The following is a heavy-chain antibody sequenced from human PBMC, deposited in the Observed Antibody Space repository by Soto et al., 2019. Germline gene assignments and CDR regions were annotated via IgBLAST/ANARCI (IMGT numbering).Heavy chain of an antibody. CDR2: IYPGDSNT. V-gene: IGHV5-51*01. CDR1: GYSFTSYW. CDR3: ASTAPLNYYFDY. Sequence: GESLKISCKGSGYSFTSYWIGWVRQMPGKGLEWMGIIYPGDSNTRYSPSLQGQVTISVDKSISTAYLQWSSLKATDTAMYYCASTAPLNYYFDYWGQGTLVTVSS. D-gene: IGHD2-21*02. J-gene: IGHJ4*02.